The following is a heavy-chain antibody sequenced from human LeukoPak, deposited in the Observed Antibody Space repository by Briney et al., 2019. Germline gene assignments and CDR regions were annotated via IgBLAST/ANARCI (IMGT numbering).Heavy chain of an antibody. CDR2: INHSGST. CDR1: GGSFSGYY. Sequence: PSETLSLTCAVYGGSFSGYYWSWIRQPPGKGLEWIGEINHSGSTNYNPSLKSRVTISVDTSKNQFSLKLSSVTAADTAVYYCARGGGYSGYDLLYYYYYYGMDVWGQGTTVTVSS. CDR3: ARGGGYSGYDLLYYYYYYGMDV. D-gene: IGHD5-12*01. V-gene: IGHV4-34*01. J-gene: IGHJ6*02.